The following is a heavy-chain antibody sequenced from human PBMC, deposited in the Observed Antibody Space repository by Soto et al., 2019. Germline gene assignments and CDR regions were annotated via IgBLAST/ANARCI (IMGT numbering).Heavy chain of an antibody. CDR1: GYSFTSYW. D-gene: IGHD2-2*01. CDR3: ARAGSPRIVVVPAANNWFDP. V-gene: IGHV5-51*01. Sequence: GESLKISCKGSGYSFTSYWIGWVRQMPGKGLEWMGIIYPGDSDTRYSPSFQGQVTISADKSFSTAYLQWSSLKASDTAMYYCARAGSPRIVVVPAANNWFDPWGQGTLVTVSS. CDR2: IYPGDSDT. J-gene: IGHJ5*02.